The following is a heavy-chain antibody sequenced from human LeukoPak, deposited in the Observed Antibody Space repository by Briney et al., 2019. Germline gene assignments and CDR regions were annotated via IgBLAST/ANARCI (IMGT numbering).Heavy chain of an antibody. CDR2: ISGNGGST. J-gene: IGHJ4*02. CDR3: ANLIAVAGTVFDY. CDR1: GFAFSSYD. V-gene: IGHV3-23*01. Sequence: GGSLRLSCAASGFAFSSYDMTWVRQASGKGLEWVSAISGNGGSTYYADSVKGRFTISRDNSKNTLYLQMNSLRAEDTAVYYCANLIAVAGTVFDYWGQGTLVTVSS. D-gene: IGHD6-19*01.